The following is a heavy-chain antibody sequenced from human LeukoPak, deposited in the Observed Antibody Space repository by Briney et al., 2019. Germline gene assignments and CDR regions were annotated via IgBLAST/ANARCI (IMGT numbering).Heavy chain of an antibody. J-gene: IGHJ4*02. Sequence: GGSLRLSCAASGFAFSHYWMSWVRQAPGKGLEWPANIRQDGSDNYYADSVKGRFTFSRDNARNSMYLQMNSLRADDTAVYYCARVGSTSWYLDYWGQGTLVTVSS. CDR1: GFAFSHYW. V-gene: IGHV3-7*01. CDR2: IRQDGSDN. CDR3: ARVGSTSWYLDY. D-gene: IGHD2-2*01.